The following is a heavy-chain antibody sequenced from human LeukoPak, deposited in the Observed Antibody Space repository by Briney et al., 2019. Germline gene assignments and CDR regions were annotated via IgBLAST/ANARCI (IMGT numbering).Heavy chain of an antibody. V-gene: IGHV4-39*01. CDR3: ARGVTMIVVVIHDWYFDL. Sequence: SETLSLTCTVSGGSISSSSYYWGWIRQPPGKGLEWIGSIYYTRSTYYNPSLKSRGTISVDTSKNQFSLKLTSVTAADTAVYYCARGVTMIVVVIHDWYFDLWGRGTLVTVSS. D-gene: IGHD3-22*01. J-gene: IGHJ2*01. CDR2: IYYTRST. CDR1: GGSISSSSYY.